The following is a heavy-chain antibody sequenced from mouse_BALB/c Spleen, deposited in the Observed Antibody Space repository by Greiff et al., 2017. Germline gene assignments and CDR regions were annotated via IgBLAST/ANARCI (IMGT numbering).Heavy chain of an antibody. CDR2: IYWDDDK. CDR1: GFSLSTSGMG. V-gene: IGHV8-12*01. J-gene: IGHJ1*01. CDR3: ARRESLFTTVDDWYFDV. D-gene: IGHD1-1*01. Sequence: QVTLKESGPGILQPSQTLSLTCSFSGFSLSTSGMGVSWIRQPSGKGLEWLAHIYWDDDKRYNPSLKSLLTISKDTSRNQVFLKITSVDTADTATYYCARRESLFTTVDDWYFDVWGAGTTVTVSS.